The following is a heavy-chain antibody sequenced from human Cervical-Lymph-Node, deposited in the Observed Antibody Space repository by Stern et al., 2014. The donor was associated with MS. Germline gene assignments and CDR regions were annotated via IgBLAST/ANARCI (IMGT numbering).Heavy chain of an antibody. CDR3: ARSSSPSPYYYYGMDV. V-gene: IGHV3-33*01. D-gene: IGHD6-13*01. CDR2: IWYDGMNK. Sequence: VQLVEYGGGVVQPGRSLRLSCAASGFTFSSYGMHWVRQAPGQGLEWVAVIWYDGMNKYYADYVKGRFTISRDNSKNTLYLQMNSLRAEDTAVYYCARSSSPSPYYYYGMDVWGQGTTVTVSS. J-gene: IGHJ6*02. CDR1: GFTFSSYG.